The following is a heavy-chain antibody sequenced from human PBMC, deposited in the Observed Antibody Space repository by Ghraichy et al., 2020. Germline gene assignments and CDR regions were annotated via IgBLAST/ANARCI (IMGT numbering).Heavy chain of an antibody. CDR1: GFPFSNYA. Sequence: GESLNISCAASGFPFSNYAMSWVRQAPGKGLEWVSVVGGSGGGTHYADSVKGRFTISRDNSKNTLYLQMNSLRAEDTAVYYCAKNSGYCSGGTCYATHQNYYGMDVWGQGTAVTVSS. J-gene: IGHJ6*02. D-gene: IGHD2-15*01. V-gene: IGHV3-23*01. CDR2: VGGSGGGT. CDR3: AKNSGYCSGGTCYATHQNYYGMDV.